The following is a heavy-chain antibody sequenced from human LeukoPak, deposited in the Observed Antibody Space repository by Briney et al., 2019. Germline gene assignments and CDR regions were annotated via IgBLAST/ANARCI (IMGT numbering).Heavy chain of an antibody. Sequence: ASVKVSCKASGYTFTTYGISWVRQAPGQGLEWMGWVSGYNSNTNYAQKFQGRVTMPTDTSTTTAHMELRSLRSDDTAVYYCARHLDLLGFDPWGQGTLVTVSS. CDR2: VSGYNSNT. J-gene: IGHJ5*02. CDR1: GYTFTTYG. V-gene: IGHV1-18*01. D-gene: IGHD3/OR15-3a*01. CDR3: ARHLDLLGFDP.